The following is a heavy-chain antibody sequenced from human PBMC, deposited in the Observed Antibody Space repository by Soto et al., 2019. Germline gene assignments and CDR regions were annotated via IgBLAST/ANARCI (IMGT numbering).Heavy chain of an antibody. Sequence: GASVKVSCKASGGTFSSYTISWVRQAPGQGLEWMGRIIPILGIANYAQKFQGWVTMTRDTSISTAYMELSRLRSDDTVVYYCARDHPVDYYDSSGYGIYGMDVWGQGTTVTVSS. D-gene: IGHD3-22*01. V-gene: IGHV1-69*04. J-gene: IGHJ6*02. CDR1: GGTFSSYT. CDR2: IIPILGIA. CDR3: ARDHPVDYYDSSGYGIYGMDV.